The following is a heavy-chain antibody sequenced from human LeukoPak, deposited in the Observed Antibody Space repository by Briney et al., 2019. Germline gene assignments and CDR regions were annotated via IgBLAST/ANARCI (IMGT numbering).Heavy chain of an antibody. J-gene: IGHJ5*02. V-gene: IGHV4-4*09. D-gene: IGHD2-2*02. CDR2: IYTSGST. Sequence: SETLSLTCTVSGGSISSYYWSWIRQPPGKGLEWIGYIYTSGSTNYNPPLKSRVTISVDTSKNQFSLKLSSVTAADTAVYYCARHIGYCSSTSCYTPNRFDPWGQGTLVTVSS. CDR3: ARHIGYCSSTSCYTPNRFDP. CDR1: GGSISSYY.